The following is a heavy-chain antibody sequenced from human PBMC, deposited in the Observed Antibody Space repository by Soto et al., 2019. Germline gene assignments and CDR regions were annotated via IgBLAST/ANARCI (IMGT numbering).Heavy chain of an antibody. Sequence: EVQRVESGGGLVKPGGSLRLSCAASGFTFSNYSMNWVRQAPGKGLEWVSSISSRSSYIFYADSVKGRFTISRDNAKNSLSLQMNSLRTEDTAVYYCARGYHYYDSSGYDKWDAFDIWGQGTMVTVSS. D-gene: IGHD3-22*01. CDR3: ARGYHYYDSSGYDKWDAFDI. CDR2: ISSRSSYI. J-gene: IGHJ3*02. CDR1: GFTFSNYS. V-gene: IGHV3-21*01.